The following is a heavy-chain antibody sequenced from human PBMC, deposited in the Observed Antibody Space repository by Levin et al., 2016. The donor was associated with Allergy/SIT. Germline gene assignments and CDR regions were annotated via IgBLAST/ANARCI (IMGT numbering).Heavy chain of an antibody. V-gene: IGHV4-34*01. CDR3: ARLRSMVREVNIKRGGFYYYGFDV. J-gene: IGHJ6*02. D-gene: IGHD3-10*01. CDR2: INHIGST. Sequence: SETLSLTCAVYGGSFSGSYWTWIRQPPGKGLEWIGEINHIGSTTYNPSLKSRVTISVNTSKSQFSLNLNFVTAADTAVYYCARLRSMVREVNIKRGGFYYYGFDVWGQGTTVTVSS. CDR1: GGSFSGSY.